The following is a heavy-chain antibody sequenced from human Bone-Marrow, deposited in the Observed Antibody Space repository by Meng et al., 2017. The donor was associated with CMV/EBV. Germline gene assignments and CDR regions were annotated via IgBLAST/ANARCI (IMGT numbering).Heavy chain of an antibody. V-gene: IGHV3-48*04. CDR2: ISSSGSTI. J-gene: IGHJ6*02. D-gene: IGHD2-21*01. CDR3: AREVAYINYYYGMDV. CDR1: GFTFSSYW. Sequence: GESLKISCAASGFTFSSYWMSWVRQAPGKGLEWVSYISSSGSTIYYADSVKGRFTISRDNAKNSLYLQMNSLRAEYTAVYYCAREVAYINYYYGMDVWGQGTTVTVSS.